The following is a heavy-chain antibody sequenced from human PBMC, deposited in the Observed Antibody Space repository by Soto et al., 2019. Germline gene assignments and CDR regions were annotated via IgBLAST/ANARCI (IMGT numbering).Heavy chain of an antibody. Sequence: GGSLRLSCAASGFTFSSYSMNWVRQAPGKGLEWVSYISSSSSTIYYADSVKGRFTISRDNAKNSLYLQMNSLRDEDTAVYYCARNPPGVLEWLLYFDYWGQGTLVTVSS. CDR3: ARNPPGVLEWLLYFDY. J-gene: IGHJ4*02. CDR2: ISSSSSTI. CDR1: GFTFSSYS. V-gene: IGHV3-48*02. D-gene: IGHD3-3*01.